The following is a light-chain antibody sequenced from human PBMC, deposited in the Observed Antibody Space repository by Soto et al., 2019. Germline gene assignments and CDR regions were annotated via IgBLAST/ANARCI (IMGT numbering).Light chain of an antibody. J-gene: IGLJ2*01. CDR3: QTWVTGIQV. Sequence: QLVLTQSPSASASLGASVKLTCTLSSGHGSYAIAWHQQRPEKGPRYLMKLNSDGSHSKGDGIPDRFSGSSSGAERYLTISSLQSEDEADYYCQTWVTGIQVFGGGTKLTVL. CDR1: SGHGSYA. V-gene: IGLV4-69*01. CDR2: LNSDGSH.